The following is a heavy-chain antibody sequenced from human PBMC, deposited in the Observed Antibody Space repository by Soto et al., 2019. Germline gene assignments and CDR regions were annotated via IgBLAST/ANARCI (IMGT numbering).Heavy chain of an antibody. J-gene: IGHJ4*02. V-gene: IGHV1-69*13. CDR2: IIPVFGAT. CDR1: GGTFKNNG. D-gene: IGHD5-12*01. Sequence: SVKVSCKAPGGTFKNNGISWVRQAPGQGLEWMGGIIPVFGATNYAQKFQGRLTITADDFTSTVYMELSRLRYEDTAVYYRARENGVAVATILYYFDYWGPGTLVTVSS. CDR3: ARENGVAVATILYYFDY.